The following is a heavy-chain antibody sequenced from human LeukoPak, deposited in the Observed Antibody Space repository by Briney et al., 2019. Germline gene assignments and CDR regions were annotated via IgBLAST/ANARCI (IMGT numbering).Heavy chain of an antibody. Sequence: PSETLSLTCAVYGESFSGYYWSWIRQPPGKGLEWIGEINHSGSTNYNPSLKSRVTISVDTSKNQFSLKLSSVTAADTAVYYCARRNYDYVWGSYRSPNFDYWGQGTLVTVSS. CDR2: INHSGST. J-gene: IGHJ4*02. CDR3: ARRNYDYVWGSYRSPNFDY. CDR1: GESFSGYY. D-gene: IGHD3-16*02. V-gene: IGHV4-34*01.